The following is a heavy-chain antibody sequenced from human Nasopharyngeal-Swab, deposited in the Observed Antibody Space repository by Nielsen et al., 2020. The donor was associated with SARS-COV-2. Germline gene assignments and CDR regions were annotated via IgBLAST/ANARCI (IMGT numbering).Heavy chain of an antibody. D-gene: IGHD3-3*01. V-gene: IGHV3-48*03. J-gene: IGHJ3*02. Sequence: GGSLRLSCTASGFTFSSNEMNWVRQAPGKGLEWLSYISSTGNTRYYADSVKGRFTISRDNAKNSLYLQMNSLRAEDTAVYYCAREAYYDFWSGSHNAFDIWGQGTMVTVSS. CDR2: ISSTGNTR. CDR3: AREAYYDFWSGSHNAFDI. CDR1: GFTFSSNE.